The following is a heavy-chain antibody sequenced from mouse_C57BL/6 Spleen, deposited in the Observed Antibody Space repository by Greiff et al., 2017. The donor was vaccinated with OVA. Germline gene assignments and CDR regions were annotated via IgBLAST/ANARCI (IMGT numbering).Heavy chain of an antibody. Sequence: VQLQQSGPVLVKPGASVKMSCKASGYTFTDYYMNWVKQSHGKSLEWIGVINPYNGGTSYNQKFKGKATLTVDKSSSTAYMELNSLTSEDSAVYYCARRGVPDSNYEFSWFAYWGQGTLVTVSA. CDR1: GYTFTDYY. D-gene: IGHD2-5*01. CDR3: ARRGVPDSNYEFSWFAY. V-gene: IGHV1-19*01. J-gene: IGHJ3*01. CDR2: INPYNGGT.